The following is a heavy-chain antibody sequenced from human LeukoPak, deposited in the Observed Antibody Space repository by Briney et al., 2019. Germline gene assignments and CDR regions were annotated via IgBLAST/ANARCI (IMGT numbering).Heavy chain of an antibody. CDR3: ASGIAYYQPSRNAFDF. D-gene: IGHD2-2*01. J-gene: IGHJ3*01. CDR2: IYDSEGT. CDR1: GGSISSGGYL. V-gene: IGHV4-30-2*01. Sequence: SETLSLTCTVSGGSISSGGYLRSWIRQPPGKGLEYIGYIYDSEGTYYNPSLKSRVTVSVDRSKNQFSLKVYSVSAADTAVYYCASGIAYYQPSRNAFDFWGQGTMVIVPS.